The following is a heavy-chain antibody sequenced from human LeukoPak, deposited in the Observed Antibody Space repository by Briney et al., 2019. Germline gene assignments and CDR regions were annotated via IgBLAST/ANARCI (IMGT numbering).Heavy chain of an antibody. D-gene: IGHD6-13*01. J-gene: IGHJ4*02. CDR3: ASRPRDAAALEY. CDR1: GFTVSGVY. Sequence: PGGSLRLSCVASGFTVSGVYMSWVRQAPGQGLDWVSVIYSDDSTYYADSVKGRFTISRDNSKNTLNLQMNSLRAEDTAVYYCASRPRDAAALEYWGQGTLVTVSS. CDR2: IYSDDST. V-gene: IGHV3-53*01.